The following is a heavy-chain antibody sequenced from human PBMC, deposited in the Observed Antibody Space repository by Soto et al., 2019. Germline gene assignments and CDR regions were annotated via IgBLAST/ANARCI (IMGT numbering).Heavy chain of an antibody. J-gene: IGHJ5*02. CDR1: GGSITRGSYF. Sequence: PSETLSLTCIVSGGSITRGSYFWGWVRQPPGKGLEWIGTIYFTGNAYYTPSLKSRLTMSIDTSKNEFSLRLNSVTAADTAVYYCAGQTFTIAAASYGRSNWFDPWGPGTLVTVSS. V-gene: IGHV4-39*01. CDR2: IYFTGNA. CDR3: AGQTFTIAAASYGRSNWFDP. D-gene: IGHD6-25*01.